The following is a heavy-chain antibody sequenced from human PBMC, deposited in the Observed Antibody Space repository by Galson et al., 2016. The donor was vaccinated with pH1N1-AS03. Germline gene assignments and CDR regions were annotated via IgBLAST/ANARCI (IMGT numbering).Heavy chain of an antibody. CDR2: VYYTGTT. V-gene: IGHV4-39*01. J-gene: IGHJ5*02. Sequence: ETLSLPCKVSGDSISSSRFSWAWVRQPPGKGLEWIGTVYYTGTTNHNPSLKRRVTVSGDTSTNQFSLRLTSVTAADTAPYYCARRRAAGGLLPYRWFDPWGPGTQVIVSS. CDR1: GDSISSSRFS. D-gene: IGHD2-15*01. CDR3: ARRRAAGGLLPYRWFDP.